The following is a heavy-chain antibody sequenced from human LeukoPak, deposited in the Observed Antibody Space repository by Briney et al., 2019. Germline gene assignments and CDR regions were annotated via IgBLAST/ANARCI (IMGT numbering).Heavy chain of an antibody. J-gene: IGHJ4*02. V-gene: IGHV4-39*01. CDR2: IYYTGST. CDR1: SGSVSSRFYH. D-gene: IGHD6-13*01. Sequence: SETLSLTCTVSSGSVSSRFYHWGWIRQPPGKGLEWIGSIYYTGSTYYNPSLESRVTISVDTSNNQFSLKLKSVTAADTAVYYCARHSDGYSSSYSVDYWGQGNLVTVSS. CDR3: ARHSDGYSSSYSVDY.